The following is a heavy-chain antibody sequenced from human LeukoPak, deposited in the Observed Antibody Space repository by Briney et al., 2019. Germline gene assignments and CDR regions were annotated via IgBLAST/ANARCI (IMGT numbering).Heavy chain of an antibody. D-gene: IGHD4-23*01. J-gene: IGHJ4*02. V-gene: IGHV1-58*02. CDR1: GFTFTSSA. CDR2: IVVGSGNT. Sequence: SVKVSCKASGFTFTSSAMQWVRQARGQRLEWIGWIVVGSGNTNYAQRFQERVTITRDMSTSTAYMEPSSLRSEDTAVYYCAASTTVVTPNMSQFDYWGQGTLVTVSS. CDR3: AASTTVVTPNMSQFDY.